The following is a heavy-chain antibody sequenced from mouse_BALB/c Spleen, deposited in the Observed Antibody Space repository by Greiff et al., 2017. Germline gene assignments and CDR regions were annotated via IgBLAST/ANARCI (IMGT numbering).Heavy chain of an antibody. CDR1: GYAFTNYL. CDR2: INPGSGGT. J-gene: IGHJ3*01. Sequence: VQLQQSGAELVRPETSVKVSCKASGYAFTNYLIEWVKQRPGQGLEWIGLINPGSGGTNYNEKFKGKATLTADKSSSTAYMQLSSLTSDDSAVYFCARDYYYGSSPAWFAYWGQGTLVTVSA. CDR3: ARDYYYGSSPAWFAY. V-gene: IGHV1-54*01. D-gene: IGHD1-1*01.